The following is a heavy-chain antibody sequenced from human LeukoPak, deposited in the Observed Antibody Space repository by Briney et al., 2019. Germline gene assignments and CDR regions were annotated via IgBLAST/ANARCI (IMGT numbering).Heavy chain of an antibody. CDR2: IIPIFGTA. CDR1: GGTFISYA. D-gene: IGHD3-16*01. V-gene: IGHV1-69*01. Sequence: VASVKVSCKASGGTFISYAISWVRQAPGQGLEWMGGIIPIFGTANYAQKFQGRVTITADESTSTAYMELSSLRSDDTAVYYCARVRGAERFDPWGQGTLVTVSS. J-gene: IGHJ5*02. CDR3: ARVRGAERFDP.